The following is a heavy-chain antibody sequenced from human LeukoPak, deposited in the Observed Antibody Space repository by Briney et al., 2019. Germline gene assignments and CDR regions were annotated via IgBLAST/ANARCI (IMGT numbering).Heavy chain of an antibody. CDR3: ARDHEAVAATWGLYNWFDP. Sequence: GGSLRLSCAASGFTVSSNYMSWVRQAPGKGLEWVSSISSSSSYIYYADSVKGRFTISRDNAKNSLYLQMNSLRAEDTAVYYCARDHEAVAATWGLYNWFDPWGQGTLVTVSS. CDR2: ISSSSSYI. J-gene: IGHJ5*02. D-gene: IGHD6-19*01. V-gene: IGHV3-21*01. CDR1: GFTVSSNY.